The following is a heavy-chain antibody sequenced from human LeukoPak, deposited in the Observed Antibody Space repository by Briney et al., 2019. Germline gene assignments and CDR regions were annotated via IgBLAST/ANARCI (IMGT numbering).Heavy chain of an antibody. CDR3: AKGNEEDYYYYGMDV. D-gene: IGHD1-1*01. Sequence: GGSLRLSCAASGFTFSSYAMSWVRQAPGKGLEWVSAISGSGGSTYYADSVKGRFTISRDNSKNTLYLQMNSLRAEDTAVYYCAKGNEEDYYYYGMDVWGKGTTVTVSS. CDR2: ISGSGGST. V-gene: IGHV3-23*01. J-gene: IGHJ6*04. CDR1: GFTFSSYA.